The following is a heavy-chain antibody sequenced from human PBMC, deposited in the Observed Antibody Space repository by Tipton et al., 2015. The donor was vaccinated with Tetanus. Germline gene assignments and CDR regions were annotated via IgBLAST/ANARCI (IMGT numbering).Heavy chain of an antibody. Sequence: SLRLSCAASGFTFRSYWMHWVRQSPGKGLVWVSRIKSDGSKATYADSVKGRFTISRDNSKNTLYLQMNSLRAEDTAIYYCAISDVAVADTNWGQGTLVTVSS. J-gene: IGHJ4*02. CDR1: GFTFRSYW. V-gene: IGHV3-74*01. CDR3: AISDVAVADTN. CDR2: IKSDGSKA. D-gene: IGHD6-19*01.